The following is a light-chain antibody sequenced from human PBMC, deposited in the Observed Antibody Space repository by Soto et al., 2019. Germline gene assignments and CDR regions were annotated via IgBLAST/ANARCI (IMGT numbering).Light chain of an antibody. CDR1: SSDVGGYNY. CDR3: SSYTSSSTLEVV. Sequence: QSVLTQPASVSGSPGQSITISCTGTSSDVGGYNYVSWYQQHPGKAPKLMIYDVSNRPSGVSNRFSGSKSGNTASLTISGVQAEDEAYYYCSSYTSSSTLEVVFGGGTKLTVL. J-gene: IGLJ2*01. V-gene: IGLV2-14*01. CDR2: DVS.